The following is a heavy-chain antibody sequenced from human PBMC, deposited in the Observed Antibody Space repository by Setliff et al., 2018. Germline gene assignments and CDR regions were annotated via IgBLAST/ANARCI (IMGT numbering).Heavy chain of an antibody. J-gene: IGHJ4*02. CDR1: GGSISSGSDY. CDR3: ARGGTYRYFDY. V-gene: IGHV4-61*09. CDR2: IYTSGST. Sequence: SETLSLTCSVSGGSISSGSDYWTWIRQPAGKGLEWIGHIYTSGSTNYNPSLKSRVTMSVDSSKNQFSLKLNSMTAADTAVYYCARGGTYRYFDYWGQGALVTVSS.